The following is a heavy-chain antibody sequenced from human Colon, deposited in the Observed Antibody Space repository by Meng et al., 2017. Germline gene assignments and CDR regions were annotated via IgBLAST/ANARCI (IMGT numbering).Heavy chain of an antibody. CDR1: AFTFSRNW. J-gene: IGHJ4*02. Sequence: GGPLRPSCAASAFTFSRNWMHWVRETPGKGLVWASRINTDGSTTSYADSVRGRFTVSRDNAKSTLYLQMNSLRAEDTGVYYCLRGGLDPFDYWGQGTLVTVSS. V-gene: IGHV3-74*01. D-gene: IGHD3/OR15-3a*01. CDR3: LRGGLDPFDY. CDR2: INTDGSTT.